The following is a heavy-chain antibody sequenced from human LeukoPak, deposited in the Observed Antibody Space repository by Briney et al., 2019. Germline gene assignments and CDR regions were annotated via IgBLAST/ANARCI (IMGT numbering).Heavy chain of an antibody. CDR3: ARELWFGELLFWDWFDP. CDR1: GFTVSSNY. D-gene: IGHD3-10*01. J-gene: IGHJ5*02. CDR2: IYSGGST. V-gene: IGHV3-66*01. Sequence: GGSLRLSCAASGFTVSSNYMSWVRQAPGKGLEWVSVIYSGGSTYYADSVKGRFTISRDNSKNTLYLQMNSLRAEDTAVYYCARELWFGELLFWDWFDPWGQGTLVTVSS.